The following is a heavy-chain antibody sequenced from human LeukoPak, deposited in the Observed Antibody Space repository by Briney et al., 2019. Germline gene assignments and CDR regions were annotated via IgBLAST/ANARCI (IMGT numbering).Heavy chain of an antibody. D-gene: IGHD3-10*01. CDR1: GGSVSSGSYY. Sequence: PSETLSLTCTVSGGSVSSGSYYWSWIRQPPGKGLEWIGYIYYSGSTNYNPSLKSRVTISVDTSKNQFSLKLSSVTAADTAVYYCTRGLYGSGSYGYGYWGQGTLVTVS. V-gene: IGHV4-61*01. J-gene: IGHJ4*02. CDR2: IYYSGST. CDR3: TRGLYGSGSYGYGY.